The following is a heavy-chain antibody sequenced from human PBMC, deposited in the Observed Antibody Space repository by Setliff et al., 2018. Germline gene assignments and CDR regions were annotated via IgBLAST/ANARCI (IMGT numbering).Heavy chain of an antibody. D-gene: IGHD2-21*02. J-gene: IGHJ5*01. CDR1: GFTFSHFA. CDR2: IGAGGDYT. CDR3: AKDPNGDFVGAFDS. V-gene: IGHV3-23*01. Sequence: HGESLRLSCAASGFTFSHFAVTWVRQSPGRGLEWVASIGAGGDYTKYADSVRGRFTISRDNSKNTIYLQMNSLRAEDTAKYYCAKDPNGDFVGAFDSWGRGTLVTVSS.